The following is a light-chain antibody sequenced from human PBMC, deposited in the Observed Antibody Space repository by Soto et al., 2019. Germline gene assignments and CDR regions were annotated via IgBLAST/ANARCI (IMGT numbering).Light chain of an antibody. CDR3: SSFGGSNDVL. CDR1: SSDVGSYNY. J-gene: IGLJ2*01. V-gene: IGLV2-14*01. Sequence: QSVLTQPASVSGSPGQSITISCTGTSSDVGSYNYVSWYQQHPGKAPKLMIYEVSNRPSGVSNRFSGSKSGNTASLTISGLQAEDEADYYCSSFGGSNDVLFGGGTKLTVL. CDR2: EVS.